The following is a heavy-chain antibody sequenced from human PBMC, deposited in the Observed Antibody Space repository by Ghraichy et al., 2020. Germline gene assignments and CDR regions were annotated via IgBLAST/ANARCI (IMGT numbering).Heavy chain of an antibody. D-gene: IGHD3-22*01. V-gene: IGHV4-61*01. Sequence: SETLSLTCTVSGGSVSSGSYYWSWIRQPPGKGLEWIGYIYYSGSTNYNPSLKSRVTISVDTSKNQFSLKLSSVTAADTAVYYCARVNYYDSSGVDYWGQGTLVTVSS. CDR1: GGSVSSGSYY. J-gene: IGHJ4*02. CDR2: IYYSGST. CDR3: ARVNYYDSSGVDY.